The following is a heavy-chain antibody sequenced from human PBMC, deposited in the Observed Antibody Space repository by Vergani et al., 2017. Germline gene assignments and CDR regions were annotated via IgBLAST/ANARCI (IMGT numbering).Heavy chain of an antibody. CDR3: AKDLRAPITGTCGD. CDR2: ISWNSGSI. V-gene: IGHV3-9*01. Sequence: EVQLVESGGGLVQPGRSLRLSCAASGFTFDDYAMHWVRQAPGKGLEWVSGISWNSGSIGYADSVKGRFTISRDNAKNSLYLQMNSLRAEDTAVYYCAKDLRAPITGTCGDWGQGTLVTVSS. CDR1: GFTFDDYA. D-gene: IGHD1-7*01. J-gene: IGHJ4*02.